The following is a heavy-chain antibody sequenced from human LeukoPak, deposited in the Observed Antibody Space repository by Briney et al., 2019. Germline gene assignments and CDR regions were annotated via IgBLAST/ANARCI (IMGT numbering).Heavy chain of an antibody. CDR1: GGSISTYL. CDR3: ARYHSRSHEGWIDP. D-gene: IGHD3-10*01. CDR2: VSYSGKT. J-gene: IGHJ5*02. Sequence: PSETLSLTCSVSGGSISTYLWSWIRQPPGKGLEWIGYVSYSGKTDYTPSLKSRITISLDAFNNHFSLTLSSVTAADTAVYYCARYHSRSHEGWIDPWGQGALVTVSS. V-gene: IGHV4-59*13.